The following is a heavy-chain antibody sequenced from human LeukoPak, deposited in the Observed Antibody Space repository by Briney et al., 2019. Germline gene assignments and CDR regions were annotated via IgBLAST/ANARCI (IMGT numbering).Heavy chain of an antibody. V-gene: IGHV4-39*07. Sequence: SETLSLTCTVSGGSISSSSYYWGWIRQPPGKGLEWIGSIYYSGSTYNNPSLKSRVTISVDTSKNQFSLKLSSVTAADTAVYYCAGTYYCGSGSYPNWGQGTLVTVSS. CDR2: IYYSGST. CDR1: GGSISSSSYY. CDR3: AGTYYCGSGSYPN. D-gene: IGHD3-10*01. J-gene: IGHJ4*02.